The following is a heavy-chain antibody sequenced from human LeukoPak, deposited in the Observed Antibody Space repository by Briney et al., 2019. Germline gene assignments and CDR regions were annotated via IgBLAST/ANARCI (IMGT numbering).Heavy chain of an antibody. Sequence: NPGGSLRLSCAASGFTFSSYTLNWVRQAPGKGLEWVSSISSSGDYIYYADSMKGRFTISRDNAKNSLYLQMNSLRAEDTAVYYCARPGYYGDYGPGYWGQGTLVTVSS. J-gene: IGHJ4*02. V-gene: IGHV3-21*01. D-gene: IGHD4-17*01. CDR1: GFTFSSYT. CDR3: ARPGYYGDYGPGY. CDR2: ISSSGDYI.